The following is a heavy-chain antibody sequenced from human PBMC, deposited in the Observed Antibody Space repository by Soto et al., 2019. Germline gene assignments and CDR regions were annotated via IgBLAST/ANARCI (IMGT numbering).Heavy chain of an antibody. CDR1: GYNFSAYY. CDR2: LNPRNGQT. V-gene: IGHV1-8*01. J-gene: IGHJ4*02. D-gene: IGHD5-18*01. Sequence: QVQLVQSGAEVKKPGASVKVSCQTSGYNFSAYYFNWVRQAARQGPEWMGWLNPRNGQTGYVQKFRGRVTMTRDTSIATVYLELSRLTSEDTAIYFCARETDTSMVDYWGQGTLVTVSS. CDR3: ARETDTSMVDY.